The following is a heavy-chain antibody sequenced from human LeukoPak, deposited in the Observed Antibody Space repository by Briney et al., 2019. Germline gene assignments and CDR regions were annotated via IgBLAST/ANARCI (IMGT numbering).Heavy chain of an antibody. CDR2: MNPNSGNT. D-gene: IGHD3-3*01. Sequence: ASVKVSCKASGYTFTSYDINWVRQATGQGLEWMGWMNPNSGNTGYAQKFQGRVTITRSTSISTAYMELSSLRSEDTAVYYCARGPAYYDFWSGYYRGYYYYMDVWGKGTTVTVSS. CDR1: GYTFTSYD. CDR3: ARGPAYYDFWSGYYRGYYYYMDV. J-gene: IGHJ6*03. V-gene: IGHV1-8*03.